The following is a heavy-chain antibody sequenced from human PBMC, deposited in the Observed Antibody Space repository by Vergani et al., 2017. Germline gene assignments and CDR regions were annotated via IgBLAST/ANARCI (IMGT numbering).Heavy chain of an antibody. J-gene: IGHJ6*02. D-gene: IGHD1-20*01. V-gene: IGHV3-48*03. CDR3: ARSGNWNYGMDV. Sequence: EVQLVESGGGLVQPGGSLRLSCAASGFTFSSYEMNWVRQAPGKGLEWVSYISSSGSTIYYADSVKGRFTISRDNAKNSLYLQMNSLRAEDTAVYYCARSGNWNYGMDVWGQGTTVTVSS. CDR1: GFTFSSYE. CDR2: ISSSGSTI.